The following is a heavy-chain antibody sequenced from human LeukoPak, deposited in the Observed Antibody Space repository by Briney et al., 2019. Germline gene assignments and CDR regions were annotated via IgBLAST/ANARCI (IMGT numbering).Heavy chain of an antibody. V-gene: IGHV4-34*01. CDR1: GGSFSGYY. CDR2: INHSGST. D-gene: IGHD4-17*01. CDR3: ALSDYGDYLVADY. Sequence: PSETLSLTCAVYGGSFSGYYWSWIRQPPGKGLEWIGEINHSGSTNYNPSLKSRVTISVDTSKNQFSLKLSSVTAADTAVYYCALSDYGDYLVADYWGQGTLVTVSS. J-gene: IGHJ4*02.